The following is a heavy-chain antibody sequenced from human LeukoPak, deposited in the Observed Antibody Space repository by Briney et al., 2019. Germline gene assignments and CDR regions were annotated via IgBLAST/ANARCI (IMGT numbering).Heavy chain of an antibody. J-gene: IGHJ4*02. CDR3: ARNRGQLEFDY. CDR2: IYTSGST. CDR1: GGSISSGSYY. Sequence: SQTLSLTCTVSGGSISSGSYYWNWIRQPAGRGLEWIGRIYTSGSTYYNPSLKSRVTISVDTSKNQFSLKLSSVTAADTAVYYCARNRGQLEFDYWGQGTLVTVSS. V-gene: IGHV4-61*02. D-gene: IGHD6-13*01.